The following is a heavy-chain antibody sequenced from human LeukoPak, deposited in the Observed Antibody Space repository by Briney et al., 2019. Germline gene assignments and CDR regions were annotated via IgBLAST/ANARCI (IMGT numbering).Heavy chain of an antibody. CDR1: GGSISSYY. CDR2: IYYSGST. J-gene: IGHJ4*02. CDR3: ARLILPGAFDY. V-gene: IGHV4-59*08. Sequence: SETLSLTCTISGGSISSYYWSWIRQPPGKGLEWIGYIYYSGSTNYNPSLKSRVTISVDTSKNQFSLKLSSVTAADTAVYYCARLILPGAFDYWGQGTLVTVSS.